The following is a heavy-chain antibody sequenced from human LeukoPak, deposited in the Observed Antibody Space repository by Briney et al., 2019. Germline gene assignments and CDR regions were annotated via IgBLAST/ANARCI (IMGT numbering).Heavy chain of an antibody. Sequence: GGSLRLSCAASGFTFSSYAMHWVRQAPGKGLEWVAVISYDGSNKYYADSVKGRFTISRDNSKNTLYLQMNSLKTEDTAVYYCTRQGSSSPSDYWGQGTLVTVSS. D-gene: IGHD6-6*01. V-gene: IGHV3-30*04. CDR2: ISYDGSNK. CDR3: TRQGSSSPSDY. J-gene: IGHJ4*02. CDR1: GFTFSSYA.